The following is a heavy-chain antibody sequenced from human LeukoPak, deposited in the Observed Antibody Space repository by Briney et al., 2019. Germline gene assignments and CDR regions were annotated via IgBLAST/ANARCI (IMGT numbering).Heavy chain of an antibody. CDR2: INPNSGGT. CDR1: GYTSTGYY. V-gene: IGHV1-2*02. Sequence: ASVKVSCKASGYTSTGYYMHWVRQAPGQGLEWMGWINPNSGGTNYAQKFQGRVTMTRDTSISTAYMELSRLRSDDTAVYYCARVDGDYGVYWYFDLWGRGTLVTVSS. D-gene: IGHD4-17*01. CDR3: ARVDGDYGVYWYFDL. J-gene: IGHJ2*01.